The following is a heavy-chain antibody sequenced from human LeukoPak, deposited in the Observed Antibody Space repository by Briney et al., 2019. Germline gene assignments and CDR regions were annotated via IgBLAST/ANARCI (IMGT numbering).Heavy chain of an antibody. CDR3: ASTPDIAAAGTSFDY. Sequence: SETLSLTCTVSSGSISISNYYWGWIRQPPGKGLEWIGSIYYSGSTYYNPSLKSRVTISVDTSKNQFSLKLSSVTAADTAVYYCASTPDIAAAGTSFDYWGQGTLVTVSS. D-gene: IGHD6-13*01. V-gene: IGHV4-39*01. CDR2: IYYSGST. J-gene: IGHJ4*02. CDR1: SGSISISNYY.